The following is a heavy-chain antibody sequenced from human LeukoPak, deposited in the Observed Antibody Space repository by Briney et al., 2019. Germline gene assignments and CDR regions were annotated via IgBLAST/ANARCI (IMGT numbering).Heavy chain of an antibody. D-gene: IGHD6-19*01. CDR3: ARASGYSSGWNFDY. Sequence: ASVTVSCTTSGYTFTSYDINWVRQATGQGLEWMGWMNPNSGNTGYAQKFQGRVTMTRNTSISTVYMELSSLRSEDTAVYYCARASGYSSGWNFDYWGQGTLVTVSS. J-gene: IGHJ4*02. V-gene: IGHV1-8*02. CDR2: MNPNSGNT. CDR1: GYTFTSYD.